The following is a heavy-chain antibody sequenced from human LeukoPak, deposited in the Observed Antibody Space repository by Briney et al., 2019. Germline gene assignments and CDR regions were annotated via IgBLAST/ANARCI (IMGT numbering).Heavy chain of an antibody. D-gene: IGHD4-17*01. J-gene: IGHJ4*02. Sequence: SETLSLTCGVYGGSFSGYYWSWIRQPPGKGLEWIGEINHSGSTNYNPSLKSRVTISADTSKNQFSLRLRSVTAPDTAVYYCASGSPDYGDYIYWGQGTPVTVSS. CDR2: INHSGST. CDR3: ASGSPDYGDYIY. CDR1: GGSFSGYY. V-gene: IGHV4-34*01.